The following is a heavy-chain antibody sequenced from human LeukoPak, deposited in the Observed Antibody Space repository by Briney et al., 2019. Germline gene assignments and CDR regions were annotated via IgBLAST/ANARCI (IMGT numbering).Heavy chain of an antibody. CDR2: MNPNSGNT. V-gene: IGHV1-8*03. J-gene: IGHJ6*03. Sequence: ASVKVSCKASGYTFTSYDINWVRQATGQGREWMGWMNPNSGNTGYAQKFQGRVTITRNTSISTAYMELSSLRSEDTAVYYCARAGSSRKRGSSRYYMDVWGKGTTVTVSS. CDR1: GYTFTSYD. CDR3: ARAGSSRKRGSSRYYMDV. D-gene: IGHD1-1*01.